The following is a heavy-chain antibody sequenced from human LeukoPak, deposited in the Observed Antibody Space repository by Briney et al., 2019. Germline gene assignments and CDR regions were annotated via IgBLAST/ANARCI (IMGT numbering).Heavy chain of an antibody. CDR3: AYYDSSGYYDY. CDR2: IITIFGTA. D-gene: IGHD3-22*01. CDR1: GGTFSSYA. Sequence: SVKVSCKASGGTFSSYAISWVRQAPGQGLEWMGGIITIFGTANYAQKFQGRVTIIADESTSTAYMELSSLRSEDTAVYYCAYYDSSGYYDYWGQGTLVTVSS. V-gene: IGHV1-69*13. J-gene: IGHJ4*02.